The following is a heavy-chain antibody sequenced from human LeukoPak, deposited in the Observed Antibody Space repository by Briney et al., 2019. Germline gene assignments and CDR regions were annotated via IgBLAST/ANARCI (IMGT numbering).Heavy chain of an antibody. J-gene: IGHJ4*02. V-gene: IGHV3-64*01. CDR2: INSNEDTT. CDR1: GFIFTTYT. Sequence: GGSLRLSCAASGFIFTTYTMHWVRQAPGKGLEYVSAINSNEDTTYYANSVKGRFTISRDNSKNTLYLQMGTLRAEDMAVYYCVRDGFDYWGQGTLVTVPS. CDR3: VRDGFDY.